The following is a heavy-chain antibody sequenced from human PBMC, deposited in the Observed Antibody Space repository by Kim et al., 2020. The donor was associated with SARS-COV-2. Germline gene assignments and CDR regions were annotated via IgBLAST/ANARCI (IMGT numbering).Heavy chain of an antibody. J-gene: IGHJ2*01. D-gene: IGHD3-22*01. CDR2: ISSSGSTI. CDR1: GFTFSSYE. CDR3: AREFRGLNYYDSSGYSYWYFDL. Sequence: GGSLRLSCAASGFTFSSYEMNWVRQAPGKGLEWVSYISSSGSTIYYADSVKGRFTISRDNAKNSLYLQMNSLRAEDTDVYYCAREFRGLNYYDSSGYSYWYFDLWGRGTLVTVSS. V-gene: IGHV3-48*03.